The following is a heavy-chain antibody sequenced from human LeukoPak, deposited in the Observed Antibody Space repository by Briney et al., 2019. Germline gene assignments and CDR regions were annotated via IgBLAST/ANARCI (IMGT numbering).Heavy chain of an antibody. CDR3: ARIGIAAAGTISYYYYMDV. J-gene: IGHJ6*03. Sequence: NSSETLSLTCTVSGGSISSGSYYWSWIRQPAGKGLEWIRRIYTSGSTNYNPSLKSRVTISVDTSKNQFSLKLSSVTAADTAVYYCARIGIAAAGTISYYYYMDVWGKGTTVTVSS. D-gene: IGHD6-13*01. V-gene: IGHV4-61*02. CDR2: IYTSGST. CDR1: GGSISSGSYY.